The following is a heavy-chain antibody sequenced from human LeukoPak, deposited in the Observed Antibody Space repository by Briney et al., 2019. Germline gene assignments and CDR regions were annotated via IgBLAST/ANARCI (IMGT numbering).Heavy chain of an antibody. J-gene: IGHJ5*02. D-gene: IGHD1-1*01. CDR1: GFTFTSYG. Sequence: PGGSLRLSCAASGFTFTSYGMSWVRQVPGKGLEWVSHITGSGDSTYYVDSVKGRFTISRDNSKNTLYLQMNSLRAEDTAVYYCAKDQSGTTPWGQGTLVTVSS. CDR2: ITGSGDST. V-gene: IGHV3-23*01. CDR3: AKDQSGTTP.